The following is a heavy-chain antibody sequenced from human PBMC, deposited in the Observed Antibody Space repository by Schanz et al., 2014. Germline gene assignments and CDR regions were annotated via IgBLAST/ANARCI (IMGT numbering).Heavy chain of an antibody. J-gene: IGHJ3*02. D-gene: IGHD3-16*02. Sequence: QVQLVQSGAEVKKPGASVKVSCKASGYIFGSHGMTWVRQAPGQGPELMGWINDHTGNTQYAQKFQGRVNMTRDTVTTTVHLELTRLRTDDTAIYYGARVHIATYRYNSPGAFDIWGQGTRVTVSS. CDR3: ARVHIATYRYNSPGAFDI. CDR2: INDHTGNT. CDR1: GYIFGSHG. V-gene: IGHV1-18*01.